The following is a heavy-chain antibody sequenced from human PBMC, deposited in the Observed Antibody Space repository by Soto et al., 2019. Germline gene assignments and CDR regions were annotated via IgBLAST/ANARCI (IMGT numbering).Heavy chain of an antibody. D-gene: IGHD3-10*01. J-gene: IGHJ6*02. CDR1: GYTFTSYA. CDR2: INAGNGNT. Sequence: QVQLVQSGAEVKKPGASVKVSCKASGYTFTSYAMHWVRQAPGQRLEWMGWINAGNGNTKYSQKFQGRVTITRYTAASTAYMELSSLRSEDAAVYYCARLFDYYYGMDVWGQGTTVTVSS. CDR3: ARLFDYYYGMDV. V-gene: IGHV1-3*01.